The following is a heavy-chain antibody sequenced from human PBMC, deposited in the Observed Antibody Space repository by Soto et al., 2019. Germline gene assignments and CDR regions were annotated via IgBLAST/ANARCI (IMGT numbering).Heavy chain of an antibody. J-gene: IGHJ4*02. CDR1: GYIFTTYG. CDR2: ISTYNGNT. CDR3: ARTARPHHFDF. V-gene: IGHV1-18*04. Sequence: ASVKVSCKASGYIFTTYGIGWVRQAPGQGLEWMGWISTYNGNTNYAPKLQGRVTMTTDTSTSTSYLELRSLRSDDTAVYYCARTARPHHFDFWGQGTLVTVFS.